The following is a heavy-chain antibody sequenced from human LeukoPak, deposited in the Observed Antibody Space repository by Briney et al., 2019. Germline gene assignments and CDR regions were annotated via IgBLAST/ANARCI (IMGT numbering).Heavy chain of an antibody. CDR2: IYYSGST. J-gene: IGHJ4*02. CDR3: ARAPYCSGGSCYRHPIHFDY. CDR1: GGSISSSSYY. Sequence: TSETLSLTCTVSGGSISSSSYYWGWIRQPPGKGLEWIGSIYYSGSTYYNPSLRSRVTISVDRSKNQFSLKLSSVTAADTAVYYCARAPYCSGGSCYRHPIHFDYWGQGTLVTVSS. V-gene: IGHV4-39*07. D-gene: IGHD2-15*01.